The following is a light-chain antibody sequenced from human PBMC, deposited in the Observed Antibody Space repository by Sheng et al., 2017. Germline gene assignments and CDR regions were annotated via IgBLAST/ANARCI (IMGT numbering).Light chain of an antibody. CDR2: ETS. V-gene: IGKV1-5*01. J-gene: IGKJ4*01. Sequence: DIQMTQSPSTLSASVGDTVTLTCRASQSVRTSLAWYRQKPGKAPELLISETSTLESGVPSRFSGSGSGTEFTLTISDLQPDDFATYYCQQYNTYPLTFCGGTKVEIK. CDR1: QSVRTS. CDR3: QQYNTYPLT.